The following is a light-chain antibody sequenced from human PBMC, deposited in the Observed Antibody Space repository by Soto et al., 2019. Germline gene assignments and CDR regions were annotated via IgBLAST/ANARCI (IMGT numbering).Light chain of an antibody. CDR2: DAS. V-gene: IGKV3-11*01. CDR3: QQRSNWPRYT. Sequence: EIVLTQSPATLSLSPGERATLSCRASQSVSSYLAWYQQKPGQAPRLLIYDASNRATGIPARFSGSGSGTDFTLTISSLEPEDFAVYYCQQRSNWPRYTFARGPSWRSN. J-gene: IGKJ2*01. CDR1: QSVSSY.